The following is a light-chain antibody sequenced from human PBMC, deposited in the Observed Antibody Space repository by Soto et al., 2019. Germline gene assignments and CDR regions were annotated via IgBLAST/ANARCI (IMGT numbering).Light chain of an antibody. CDR1: QSVTNS. CDR3: QQYYKWPLT. Sequence: EMVLTQSPVTLSLSTGERATLSCRASQSVTNSLAWYQQKPGQAPRLLIHGASTGATGVAARFTGDGSGTEFPLTISILQSEDVAFYCCQQYYKWPLTFGQGTKVDIK. V-gene: IGKV3-15*01. J-gene: IGKJ1*01. CDR2: GAS.